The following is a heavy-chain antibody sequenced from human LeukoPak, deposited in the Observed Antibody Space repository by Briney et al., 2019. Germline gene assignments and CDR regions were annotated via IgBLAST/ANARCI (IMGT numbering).Heavy chain of an antibody. D-gene: IGHD2-15*01. CDR2: ISSSSSYI. V-gene: IGHV3-21*01. Sequence: GGSLRLSCAASGFTFSSYGMNWVRQAPGKGLEWVSSISSSSSYIYYADSVKGRFTISRDNAKNSLYLQMNSLRAEDTAVYYCARVSDCSGGSCYLAVKGFDYWGQGTLVTVSS. J-gene: IGHJ4*02. CDR3: ARVSDCSGGSCYLAVKGFDY. CDR1: GFTFSSYG.